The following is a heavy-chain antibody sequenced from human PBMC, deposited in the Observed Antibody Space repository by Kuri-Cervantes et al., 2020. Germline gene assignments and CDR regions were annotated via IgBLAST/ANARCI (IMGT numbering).Heavy chain of an antibody. V-gene: IGHV1-69*13. CDR1: GGTFSSYA. CDR3: ARVGCSGGSCKINWFDP. J-gene: IGHJ5*02. CDR2: IIPIFGTA. Sequence: SVKVSCKASGGTFSSYAISWVRQAPGQRLEWMGGIIPIFGTANYAQKFQGRVTITADESTSTAYMELSSLRSEDTAVYYCARVGCSGGSCKINWFDPWGQGTLVTVSS. D-gene: IGHD2-15*01.